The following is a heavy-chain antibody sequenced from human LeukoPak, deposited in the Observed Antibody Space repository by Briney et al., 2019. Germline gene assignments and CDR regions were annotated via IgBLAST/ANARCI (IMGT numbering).Heavy chain of an antibody. CDR1: GGSFSGYY. CDR2: INHSGST. CDR3: ARERSDYIGY. V-gene: IGHV4-34*01. Sequence: SETLSLTCAVYGGSFSGYYWSWIRQPPGKGLEWIGEINHSGSTNYNPSLKSRVTISVDTSKNQFSLKLSSVTAADTAVYYCARERSDYIGYWGQGTLVTVSS. J-gene: IGHJ4*02. D-gene: IGHD2-15*01.